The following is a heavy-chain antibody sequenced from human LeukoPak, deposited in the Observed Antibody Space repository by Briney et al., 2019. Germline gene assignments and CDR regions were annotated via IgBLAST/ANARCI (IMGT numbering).Heavy chain of an antibody. CDR3: ARVGAQGPAD. D-gene: IGHD1-26*01. V-gene: IGHV4-59*01. Sequence: SETLSLTCTVSGGSISSYYWSWIRQPPGKGLEWIGEINHSGSTNYNPSLKSRVTISVDTSKNQFSLKLSSVTAADTAVYYCARVGAQGPADWGQGTLVTVSS. CDR1: GGSISSYY. J-gene: IGHJ4*02. CDR2: INHSGST.